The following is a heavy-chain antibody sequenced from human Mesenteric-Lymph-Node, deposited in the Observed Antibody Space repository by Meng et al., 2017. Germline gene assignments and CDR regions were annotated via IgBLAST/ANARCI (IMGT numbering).Heavy chain of an antibody. CDR2: IYYSGST. CDR3: ARHRIAVAGLDY. CDR1: GGSISSYY. Sequence: GSLRLSCTVSGGSISSYYWSWIRQPPGKGLEWIGYIYYSGSTNYNPSLKSRVTISVDTSKNQFSLKLSSVTAADTAVYYCARHRIAVAGLDYWGQGTLVTVSS. J-gene: IGHJ4*02. D-gene: IGHD6-19*01. V-gene: IGHV4-59*01.